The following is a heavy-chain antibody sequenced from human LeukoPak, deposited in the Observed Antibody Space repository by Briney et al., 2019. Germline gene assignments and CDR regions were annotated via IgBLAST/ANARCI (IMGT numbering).Heavy chain of an antibody. J-gene: IGHJ5*02. D-gene: IGHD4-11*01. V-gene: IGHV1-2*06. CDR1: GYTFTSYD. CDR2: INPNSGGT. CDR3: ARDSDYSNYGLNWFDP. Sequence: ASVKVSCKASGYTFTSYDINWVRQAPGQGLEWMGRINPNSGGTNYAQKFQGRVTMTRDTSISTAYMELSRLRSDDTAVYYCARDSDYSNYGLNWFDPWGQGTLVTVSS.